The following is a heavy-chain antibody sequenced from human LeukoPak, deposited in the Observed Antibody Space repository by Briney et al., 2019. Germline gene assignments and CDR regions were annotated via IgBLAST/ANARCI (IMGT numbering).Heavy chain of an antibody. D-gene: IGHD2-2*01. CDR1: GFTFSSYG. CDR2: ISGSGGST. Sequence: PGGSLRLSCAASGFTFSSYGMSWVRQAPGEGLEWVSAISGSGGSTYYADSVKGRFTISRDNSKNTLYLQMNSLRAEDTAVYYCANVVVPAASSPIDYWGQGTLVTVSS. J-gene: IGHJ4*02. CDR3: ANVVVPAASSPIDY. V-gene: IGHV3-23*01.